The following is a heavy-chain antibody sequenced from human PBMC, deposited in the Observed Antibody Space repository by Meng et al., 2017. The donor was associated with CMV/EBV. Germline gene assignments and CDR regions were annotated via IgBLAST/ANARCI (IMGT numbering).Heavy chain of an antibody. D-gene: IGHD1-26*01. CDR1: GGTFSSYA. CDR3: ARDIALEGDTYPMDV. Sequence: SVKVSCKASGGTFSSYAISWVRQAPGQGLEWMGGIIPIFGTANYAQKFQGRVTITTDESTSTAYMELRSLRSDDTAVYYCARDIALEGDTYPMDVWGQGTTVTVSS. V-gene: IGHV1-69*05. CDR2: IIPIFGTA. J-gene: IGHJ6*01.